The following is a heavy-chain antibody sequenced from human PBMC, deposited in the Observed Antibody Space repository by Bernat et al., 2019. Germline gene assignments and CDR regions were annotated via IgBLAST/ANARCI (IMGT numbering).Heavy chain of an antibody. CDR2: ITYDGSHT. J-gene: IGHJ4*02. CDR1: GFTFSSYA. D-gene: IGHD2-15*01. CDR3: ARSPWRELVVAPVGY. Sequence: VQLLESGGGVVQPGMSLRLSCAPSGFTFSSYAMHWVRQAPGKGLEWVAVITYDGSHTYYADSVKGRFTISRDDSKNTLHLQMNSLRAEDTAVYYCARSPWRELVVAPVGYWGQGTLVTVSS. V-gene: IGHV3-30*01.